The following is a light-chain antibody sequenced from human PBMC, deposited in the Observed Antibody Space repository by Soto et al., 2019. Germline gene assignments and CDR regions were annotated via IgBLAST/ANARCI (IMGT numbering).Light chain of an antibody. J-gene: IGKJ3*01. V-gene: IGKV3-20*01. CDR3: QQYGSSRFT. CDR1: QSISSSY. Sequence: EIVLTQSPGTLSLSPGERATLSCRASQSISSSYLAWYQQKPGQAPRLLVYGASSRATGIPDRFSGSGSGTDFTRTISILEPEDFAVYYCQQYGSSRFTFGPGTKVDIK. CDR2: GAS.